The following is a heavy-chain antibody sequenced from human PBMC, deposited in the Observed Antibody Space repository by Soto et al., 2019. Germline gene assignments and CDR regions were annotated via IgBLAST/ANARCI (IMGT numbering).Heavy chain of an antibody. CDR1: GFIFSPYW. D-gene: IGHD1-1*01. CDR2: INSDGSGT. Sequence: GGSLRLSCATSGFIFSPYWMHWVRQAPGKGLVWVSRINSDGSGTNYADSVKGRFTISRDNAKNTLYLQMNSLRADDTAVYYCARDGVSSTDYTWNYGTYFDYWGPGALVTVSS. CDR3: ARDGVSSTDYTWNYGTYFDY. J-gene: IGHJ4*02. V-gene: IGHV3-74*01.